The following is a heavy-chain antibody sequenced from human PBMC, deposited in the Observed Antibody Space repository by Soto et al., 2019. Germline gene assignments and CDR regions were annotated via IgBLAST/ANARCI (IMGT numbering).Heavy chain of an antibody. CDR1: GFSLSSYS. Sequence: GSLRLSCAPSGFSLSSYSMNWVRQAPGKGLEWASSISSSSSYIYYADSVKGRFTISRDNAKNSLYLQMNSLRAEDTAVYYCARDPDYYDSSGYYLRGPPDYWGQGTLVTVSS. CDR2: ISSSSSYI. CDR3: ARDPDYYDSSGYYLRGPPDY. J-gene: IGHJ4*02. D-gene: IGHD3-22*01. V-gene: IGHV3-21*01.